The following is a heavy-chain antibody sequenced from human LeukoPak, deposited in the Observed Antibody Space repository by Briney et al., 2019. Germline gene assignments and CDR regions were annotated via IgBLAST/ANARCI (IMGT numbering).Heavy chain of an antibody. CDR2: IYHSGST. CDR1: ASSISSGYY. Sequence: PSETLSLTCAVSASSISSGYYWAWIRQTPGKGLEWIGSIYHSGSTSYNPSLKSRVTISVDTSKNQFSLQVTSVTAADTAVYYCARNTSVVPASLGSTWRIVTTNYFDSWGQGTLVTVSS. J-gene: IGHJ4*02. D-gene: IGHD5-12*01. CDR3: ARNTSVVPASLGSTWRIVTTNYFDS. V-gene: IGHV4-38-2*01.